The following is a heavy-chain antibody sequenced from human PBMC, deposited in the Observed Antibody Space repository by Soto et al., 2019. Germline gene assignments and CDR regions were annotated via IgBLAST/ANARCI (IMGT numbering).Heavy chain of an antibody. CDR2: IIPILGIA. CDR3: ASRVVVDANSTGWCDP. Sequence: QVQLVQSGAEVKKPGSSVKVSCKASGGTFSSYTISWVRQAPGQGLEWMGRIIPILGIATYAQKFQGRVTITGDNSTSTAYMELSSLRYEDTAVYYCASRVVVDANSTGWCDPWGQGTLVTVSS. D-gene: IGHD2-15*01. V-gene: IGHV1-69*02. J-gene: IGHJ5*02. CDR1: GGTFSSYT.